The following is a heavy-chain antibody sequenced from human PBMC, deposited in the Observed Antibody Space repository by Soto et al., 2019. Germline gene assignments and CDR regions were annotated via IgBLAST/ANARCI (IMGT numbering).Heavy chain of an antibody. Sequence: GGSLRLSCVASGFVFKNYEMNWVRQAPGKGLEWISYISNSGNTIYVADSMRGRFTISRDNAKNSLFLQMNSLRAEDTAIYYCASERLCGADCYFFDNWGQGTQVTVSS. CDR2: ISNSGNTI. D-gene: IGHD2-21*02. J-gene: IGHJ4*02. V-gene: IGHV3-48*03. CDR3: ASERLCGADCYFFDN. CDR1: GFVFKNYE.